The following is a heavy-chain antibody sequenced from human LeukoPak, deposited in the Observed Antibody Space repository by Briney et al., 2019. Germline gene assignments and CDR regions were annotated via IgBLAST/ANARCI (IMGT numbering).Heavy chain of an antibody. V-gene: IGHV3-30*18. Sequence: GGSLRLSCAASGFTFSSYGMHWVRQAPGKGLEWVAVISYDGSNKYYADSVKGRFTISRDNSKNTLYLQMNSLRAEDTAVYYCAKDEVRGTYYYYGMDVWGQGTTVTVSS. CDR2: ISYDGSNK. CDR1: GFTFSSYG. D-gene: IGHD3-10*01. J-gene: IGHJ6*02. CDR3: AKDEVRGTYYYYGMDV.